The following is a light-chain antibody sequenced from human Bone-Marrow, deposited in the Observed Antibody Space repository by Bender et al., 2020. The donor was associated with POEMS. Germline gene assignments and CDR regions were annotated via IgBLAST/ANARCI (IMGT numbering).Light chain of an antibody. CDR3: CSYAGSSTPSV. CDR2: EVS. V-gene: IGLV2-23*02. Sequence: QSALTQPASVSGSPGQSIIISCTGTSSDVGTYDLVSWYQQHPGKAPKLMIYEVSKRPSGVSNRFSGSKSGNTASLTISGLQAEDEADYYCCSYAGSSTPSVFGGGTKLTVL. J-gene: IGLJ3*02. CDR1: SSDVGTYDL.